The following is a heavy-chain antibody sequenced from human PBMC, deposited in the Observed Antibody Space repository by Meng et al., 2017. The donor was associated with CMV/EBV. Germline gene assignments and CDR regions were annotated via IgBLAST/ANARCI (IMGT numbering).Heavy chain of an antibody. CDR1: GYTFNGYY. Sequence: ASVKVSCKASGYTFNGYYMHWVRQAPGQGLEWMGWINPNSGGTNYAQKFQGRVTMTRDTSISTAYMELSRLRSDDTAVYYCARDLITGTTPGDYWGQGTLVTVSS. V-gene: IGHV1-2*02. CDR2: INPNSGGT. CDR3: ARDLITGTTPGDY. D-gene: IGHD1-20*01. J-gene: IGHJ4*02.